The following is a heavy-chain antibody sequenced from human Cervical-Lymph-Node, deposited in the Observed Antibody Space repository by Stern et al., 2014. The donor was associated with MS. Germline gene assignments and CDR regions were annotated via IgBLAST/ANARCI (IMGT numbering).Heavy chain of an antibody. CDR1: GGTFSKFP. V-gene: IGHV1-69*01. D-gene: IGHD6-13*01. CDR2: ICPVFGTP. J-gene: IGHJ5*02. Sequence: VQLVESGAEVTKPGTSVKGSCKASGGTFSKFPSSWVRQAPGPGLEWMGGICPVFGTPTYAQEFRGRVTITADVSTSTVYMELSSLRSDDTAVYYCALSSETSDRWYSLGYDLWGQGTLVTVSS. CDR3: ALSSETSDRWYSLGYDL.